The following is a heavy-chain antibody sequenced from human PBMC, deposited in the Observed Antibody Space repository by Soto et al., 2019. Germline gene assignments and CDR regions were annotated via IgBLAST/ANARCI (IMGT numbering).Heavy chain of an antibody. CDR3: AKDPNYSNMWFAFDP. V-gene: IGHV3-23*01. CDR1: GFTFSSYA. Sequence: GGSLRLSCAASGFTFSSYAMSWVRQAPGKGLEWVSAISGSGGSTYYADSVKGRFTISRDNSKNTLYLQMNSLRAEDTAVYYCAKDPNYSNMWFAFDPWGQGTLVTVSS. D-gene: IGHD4-4*01. CDR2: ISGSGGST. J-gene: IGHJ5*02.